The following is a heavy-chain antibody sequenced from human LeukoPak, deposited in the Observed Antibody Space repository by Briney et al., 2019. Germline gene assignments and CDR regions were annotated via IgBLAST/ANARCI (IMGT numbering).Heavy chain of an antibody. CDR2: ISYDGGNT. D-gene: IGHD3-10*01. V-gene: IGHV3-30*01. Sequence: GGSLRLSCAASGFTFSSYAMHWVRQAPGKGLEWVAVISYDGGNTYYADSVKGRLTISRDNSKNTLYLQLNSLRAEDTAVYYCARDSTYYYGSGSSGPHYFDYWGQGTLVTVSS. J-gene: IGHJ4*02. CDR3: ARDSTYYYGSGSSGPHYFDY. CDR1: GFTFSSYA.